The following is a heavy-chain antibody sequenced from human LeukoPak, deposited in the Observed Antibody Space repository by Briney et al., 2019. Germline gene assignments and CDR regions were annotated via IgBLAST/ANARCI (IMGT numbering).Heavy chain of an antibody. D-gene: IGHD3-10*01. V-gene: IGHV3-21*01. CDR3: ARWGLWFGEAGALDI. Sequence: GGSLRLSCAASGFTFSSYSMNWVRQAPGKGLEWVSSISSSSSYIYYADSVKGRFTISRDNAKNSLYLQMNSLRAEDTAVYYCARWGLWFGEAGALDIWGQGTMVTVSS. CDR1: GFTFSSYS. CDR2: ISSSSSYI. J-gene: IGHJ3*02.